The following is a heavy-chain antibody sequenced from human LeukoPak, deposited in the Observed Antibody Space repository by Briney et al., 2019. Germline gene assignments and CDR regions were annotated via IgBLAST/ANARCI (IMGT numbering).Heavy chain of an antibody. CDR1: GYTFTSYG. J-gene: IGHJ4*02. V-gene: IGHV1-18*01. CDR3: ARADYGDYGPTRDFDY. Sequence: GASVKVSCKASGYTFTSYGISWVRQAPGQGLEWMGWISAYNGNTNYAQKLQGRVTMTTDTSTSTAYMELRSLRSDDTAVYYCARADYGDYGPTRDFDYWGQGTLVTVSS. D-gene: IGHD4-17*01. CDR2: ISAYNGNT.